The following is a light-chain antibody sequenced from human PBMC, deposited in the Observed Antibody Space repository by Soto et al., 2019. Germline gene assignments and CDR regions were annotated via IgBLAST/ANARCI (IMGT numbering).Light chain of an antibody. V-gene: IGKV3-15*01. J-gene: IGKJ4*01. CDR2: DES. CDR3: QQYNDWPPLT. Sequence: EIMMTQSPATVSVSPGERATLSCRASQSIRTNVAWYQQKPGQALRLLIYDESTRATGLSSRFSGSGSGTEFTLTISSLQSEDVAIYYCQQYNDWPPLTFGGGTRLEI. CDR1: QSIRTN.